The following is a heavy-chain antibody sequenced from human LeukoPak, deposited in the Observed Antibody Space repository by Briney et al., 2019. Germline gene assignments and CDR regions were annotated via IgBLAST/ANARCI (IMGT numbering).Heavy chain of an antibody. V-gene: IGHV3-43D*03. CDR2: ISWDGGST. Sequence: GGSLRLSCAASGFTFDDYAMHWVRQAPGEGLEWVSLISWDGGSTYYADSVKGRFTISRDNSKNSLYLQMNSLRAEDTALYYCAKDNSPVGATICDYWGQGTLVTVSS. CDR1: GFTFDDYA. D-gene: IGHD1-26*01. J-gene: IGHJ4*02. CDR3: AKDNSPVGATICDY.